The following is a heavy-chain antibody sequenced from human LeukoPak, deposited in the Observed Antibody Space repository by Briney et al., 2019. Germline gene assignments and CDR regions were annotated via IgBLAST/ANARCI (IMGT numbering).Heavy chain of an antibody. CDR2: IYYSGST. D-gene: IGHD1-26*01. Sequence: PSETLSLACTVSGGSISSGGYYWSWIRQHPGKGLEWIGYIYYSGSTYYNPSLKSRVTISVDTSKNQFSLKLSSVTAEDTAVYYCARDMGAIHAFDYWGQGTLVTVSS. CDR3: ARDMGAIHAFDY. J-gene: IGHJ4*02. CDR1: GGSISSGGYY. V-gene: IGHV4-31*03.